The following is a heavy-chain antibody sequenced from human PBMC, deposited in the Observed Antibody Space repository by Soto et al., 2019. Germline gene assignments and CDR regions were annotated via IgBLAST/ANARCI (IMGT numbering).Heavy chain of an antibody. V-gene: IGHV5-51*01. CDR2: IYPGDSHT. J-gene: IGHJ6*02. CDR3: ARHLGYCSSTSCRSNYYYYYGMDV. Sequence: PGESLKISCKGSGYSFTSYWIGWVRQMPGKGLEWMGIIYPGDSHTRYSPSFQGQVTISADKSISTAYLQWSSLKASDTAMYYCARHLGYCSSTSCRSNYYYYYGMDVWGQGTTVTVSS. CDR1: GYSFTSYW. D-gene: IGHD2-2*01.